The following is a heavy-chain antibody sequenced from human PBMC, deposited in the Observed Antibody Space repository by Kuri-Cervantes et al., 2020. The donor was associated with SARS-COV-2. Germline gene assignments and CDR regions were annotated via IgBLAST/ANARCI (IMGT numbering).Heavy chain of an antibody. D-gene: IGHD5-24*01. CDR3: AKGISVEKARVGEN. V-gene: IGHV3-23*01. Sequence: GGSLRLSCAASEFTFSSYDMTWVRQAPGMGLEWVSTITGSAGRTNYADSVKGRFTISRDNSKNTMYLQMNSVRAEDTALYYCAKGISVEKARVGENWGQGTLVTVSS. CDR2: ITGSAGRT. J-gene: IGHJ4*02. CDR1: EFTFSSYD.